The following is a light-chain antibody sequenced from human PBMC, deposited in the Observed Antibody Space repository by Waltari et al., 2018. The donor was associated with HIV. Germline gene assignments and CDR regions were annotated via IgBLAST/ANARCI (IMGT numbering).Light chain of an antibody. CDR2: RGS. V-gene: IGLV3-21*04. CDR3: QIWDSASDHVI. CDR1: NIGSKP. Sequence: SYVLTQPPSVSVAPGVTAKITCSGDNIGSKPVHWYQQRPGQAPLLVIFRGSDRPSGIPERFSGSKSGNTATLTITRVEAGDEAEYHGQIWDSASDHVIFGGGTKLTVL. J-gene: IGLJ2*01.